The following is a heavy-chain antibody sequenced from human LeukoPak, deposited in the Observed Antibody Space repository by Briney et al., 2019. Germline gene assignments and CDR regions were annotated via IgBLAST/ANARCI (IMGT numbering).Heavy chain of an antibody. CDR1: GFTFSSYA. CDR2: ISYDGSNK. Sequence: GRSLRLSCASSGFTFSSYAMHWVRQAPGKGLEWVAVISYDGSNKYYADSVKGRFTVSRDNSKNTLYLQMNSLRAEDTAVYYCARGGPAGYWGQGTLVTVSS. CDR3: ARGGPAGY. V-gene: IGHV3-30*14. J-gene: IGHJ4*02.